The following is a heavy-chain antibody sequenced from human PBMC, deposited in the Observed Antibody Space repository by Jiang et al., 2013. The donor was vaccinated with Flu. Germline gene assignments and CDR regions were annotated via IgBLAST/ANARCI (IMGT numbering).Heavy chain of an antibody. CDR2: ISSSGSTI. CDR3: ARVPTLDYGDYEGDNWFDP. V-gene: IGHV3-48*03. Sequence: GGLVQPGGSLRLSCAASGFTFSSYEMNWVRQAPGKGLEWVSYISSSGSTIYYADSVKGRFTISRDNAKNSLYLQMNSLRAEDTAVYYCARVPTLDYGDYEGDNWFDPWGQGTLVTVSS. D-gene: IGHD4-17*01. J-gene: IGHJ5*02. CDR1: GFTFSSYE.